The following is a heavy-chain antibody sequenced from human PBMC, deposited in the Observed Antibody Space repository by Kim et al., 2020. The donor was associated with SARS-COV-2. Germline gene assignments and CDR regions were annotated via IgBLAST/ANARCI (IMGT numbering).Heavy chain of an antibody. CDR3: ARSPPPHWNYAY. V-gene: IGHV3-7*01. Sequence: YYMDSVKSRFTISRDNAKNSLYLQMTSLRAEDTAVYYCARSPPPHWNYAYWGQGTLVTVSS. J-gene: IGHJ4*02. D-gene: IGHD1-7*01.